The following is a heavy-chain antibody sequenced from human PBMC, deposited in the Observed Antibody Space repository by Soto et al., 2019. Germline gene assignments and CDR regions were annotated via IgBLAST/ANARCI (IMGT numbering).Heavy chain of an antibody. CDR1: GFIFSDPY. Sequence: PGGSLRLSCAASGFIFSDPYMDWVRQAPGKGLEWVVRIRNKANSYSTEYAASVKGRFTVSRDDSNNLLYLQMNSLKTEDTAVYYCTRVATAAVPTKFVDHWGQGTLVTVSS. J-gene: IGHJ4*02. V-gene: IGHV3-72*01. CDR2: IRNKANSYST. D-gene: IGHD3-10*02. CDR3: TRVATAAVPTKFVDH.